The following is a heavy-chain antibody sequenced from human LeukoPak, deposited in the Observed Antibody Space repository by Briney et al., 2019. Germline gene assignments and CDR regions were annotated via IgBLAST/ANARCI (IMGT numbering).Heavy chain of an antibody. D-gene: IGHD4-17*01. CDR2: INHSGST. J-gene: IGHJ4*02. V-gene: IGHV4-34*01. CDR1: GGSFSGYY. CDR3: ARGSRDYGDYGDFDY. Sequence: SETLSLTCAVYGGSFSGYYWSWIRQPPGKGLEWIGEINHSGSTNYNLSLKSRVTISVDTSKNQFSLKLSSVTAADTAVYYCARGSRDYGDYGDFDYWGQGTLVTVSS.